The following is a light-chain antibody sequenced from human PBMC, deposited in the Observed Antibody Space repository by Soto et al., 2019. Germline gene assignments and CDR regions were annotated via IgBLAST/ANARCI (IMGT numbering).Light chain of an antibody. CDR2: ANI. V-gene: IGLV1-40*01. Sequence: QSVLTQPPSVSGAPGQRVTISCTGSSSNIGAGYDVHWYQQLPGTAPKLLIYANINRPSGVPDRFSGSKSGTSASLAITGLQPEDEADYYCQSYDSSLSGSVVFGGGTKLTVL. CDR1: SSNIGAGYD. CDR3: QSYDSSLSGSVV. J-gene: IGLJ2*01.